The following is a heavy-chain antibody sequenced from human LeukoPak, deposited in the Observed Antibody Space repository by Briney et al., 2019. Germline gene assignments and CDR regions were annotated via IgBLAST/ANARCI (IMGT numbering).Heavy chain of an antibody. CDR3: ASSNAYNWFDP. CDR1: GDSISSGTW. J-gene: IGHJ5*02. CDR2: VFHTGST. Sequence: PSETLSFTCDVSGDSISSGTWWSWVRQPPGKGLEWIGEVFHTGSTKCNPSLKSRVTMSVDKSTNQYSLKLTSVTAADTAVYYCASSNAYNWFDPWGQGTLVTVSS. V-gene: IGHV4-4*02.